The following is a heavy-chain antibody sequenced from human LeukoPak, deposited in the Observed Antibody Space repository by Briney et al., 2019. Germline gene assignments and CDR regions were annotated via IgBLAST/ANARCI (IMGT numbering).Heavy chain of an antibody. V-gene: IGHV4-34*01. CDR1: GGSFSGYY. D-gene: IGHD2-2*01. CDR2: INHSGST. CDR3: ALSGRSSTSCFTFDP. Sequence: SETLSLTCAVYGGSFSGYYWSWIRQPPGKGLEWIGEINHSGSTNYNPSLKSRVTISVDASKNQFSLKLSSVTAADTAVYYCALSGRSSTSCFTFDPWGQGTLVTVSS. J-gene: IGHJ5*02.